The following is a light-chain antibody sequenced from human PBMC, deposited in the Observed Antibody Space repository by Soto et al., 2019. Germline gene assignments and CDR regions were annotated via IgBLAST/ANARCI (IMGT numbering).Light chain of an antibody. CDR2: GAS. Sequence: EIVLTQSPATLSLSPGEIVTLSFSASQSVSNSLAWYQQKPGQPPRLLIYGASSRATDIPARFIGSGSGTEFTLTISSLQSEDFAVYYCQQYNNWPPITFGQGTRLEIK. J-gene: IGKJ5*01. CDR1: QSVSNS. CDR3: QQYNNWPPIT. V-gene: IGKV3-15*01.